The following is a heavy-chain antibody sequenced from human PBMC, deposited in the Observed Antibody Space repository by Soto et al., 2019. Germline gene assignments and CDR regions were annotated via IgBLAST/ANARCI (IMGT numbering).Heavy chain of an antibody. Sequence: ASVKVSCKASGYAFTSYGISWVRQAPGQGLEWMGWISAYNGNTNYAQKLQGRVTMTTHTSTSTAYMELRSLRSDDTAVYYCARDRAGGTPAFDIWGQGTMVTVSS. CDR3: ARDRAGGTPAFDI. J-gene: IGHJ3*02. V-gene: IGHV1-18*01. CDR1: GYAFTSYG. D-gene: IGHD1-1*01. CDR2: ISAYNGNT.